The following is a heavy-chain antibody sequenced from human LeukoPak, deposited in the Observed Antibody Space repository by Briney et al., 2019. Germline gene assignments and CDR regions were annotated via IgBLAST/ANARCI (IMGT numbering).Heavy chain of an antibody. V-gene: IGHV3-74*01. Sequence: GGSLRLSCAASGFTFSTYWMHWVRQAPGKGLVWVSRINTDGSSTNCADSVKGRFTISRDNAKNTLYLQMNSLRAEDTAVYYCASPKRGGAFDMWGQGTVVTVSS. D-gene: IGHD2-15*01. CDR1: GFTFSTYW. J-gene: IGHJ3*02. CDR2: INTDGSST. CDR3: ASPKRGGAFDM.